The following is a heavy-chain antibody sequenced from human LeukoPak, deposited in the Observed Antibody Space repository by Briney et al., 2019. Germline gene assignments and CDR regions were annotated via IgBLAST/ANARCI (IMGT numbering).Heavy chain of an antibody. J-gene: IGHJ4*02. Sequence: LETLSLTCAVSGYSIRSAYYWGWIRQPPGKGLEWIGSIYHIGTTYYNPSLKSRVTISLNTSKSQFSLKLTSVTAADTAVYYCATTTVVTRDFDYWGQGTLVTVSS. CDR3: ATTTVVTRDFDY. V-gene: IGHV4-38-2*01. D-gene: IGHD4-23*01. CDR2: IYHIGTT. CDR1: GYSIRSAYY.